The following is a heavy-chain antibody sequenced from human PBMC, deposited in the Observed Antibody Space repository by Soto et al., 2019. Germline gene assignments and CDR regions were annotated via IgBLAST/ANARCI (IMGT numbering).Heavy chain of an antibody. D-gene: IGHD3-16*01. V-gene: IGHV1-69*12. CDR3: ARGETGGGWGYYFDS. CDR1: GGTFSSYA. CDR2: IIPICGTA. J-gene: IGHJ4*02. Sequence: QVQLVQSGAEVKKPGSSVKVSCKSSGGTFSSYAIDWVRQAPGQGLEWMGGIIPICGTADYAQKFQGRVTMTEDEAQSTAYMEFSSLGSDETVVYYCARGETGGGWGYYFDSWGQGSMVSVSS.